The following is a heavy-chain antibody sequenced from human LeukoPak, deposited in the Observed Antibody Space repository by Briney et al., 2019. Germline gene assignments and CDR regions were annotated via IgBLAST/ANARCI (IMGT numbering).Heavy chain of an antibody. CDR1: GYTFTSYG. V-gene: IGHV1-18*01. D-gene: IGHD6-6*01. J-gene: IGHJ4*02. CDR3: ARVPSTSIAARPRDY. Sequence: ASVKVSCKASGYTFTSYGISWVRQAPGQGLEWMGWISAYNGNTNYAQKLQGRVTMTTDTSTSTAYMELRSLSSDDTAVYYCARVPSTSIAARPRDYWGQGTLVTVSS. CDR2: ISAYNGNT.